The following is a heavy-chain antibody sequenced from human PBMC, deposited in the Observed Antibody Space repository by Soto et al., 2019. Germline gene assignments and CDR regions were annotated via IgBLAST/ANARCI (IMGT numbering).Heavy chain of an antibody. V-gene: IGHV1-3*01. J-gene: IGHJ4*02. CDR1: GYTFTSYA. D-gene: IGHD6-6*01. CDR3: ARDRAYSSSSHIFDY. CDR2: INAGNGNT. Sequence: QVPLVQSGAEVKKPGASVKVSCKASGYTFTSYAMHWVRQAPGQRLEWMGWINAGNGNTKYSQKFQGRVTITRDTSASTAYMELSSLRSEDTAVYYCARDRAYSSSSHIFDYWGQGTLVTVSS.